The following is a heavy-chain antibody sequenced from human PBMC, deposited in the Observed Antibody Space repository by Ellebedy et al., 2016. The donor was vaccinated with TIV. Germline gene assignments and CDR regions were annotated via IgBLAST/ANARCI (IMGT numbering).Heavy chain of an antibody. CDR1: GGSISSDF. CDR2: MDYRGHM. Sequence: MPSDTLSLTCTAPGGSISSDFWGWFRQPPGEGLEWIGYMDYRGHMNHNPSLKSRVTISLATSKNQFALKLTPVTAADTAVYYCARLPHGSVFGYFDYWGQGTLVTVSS. CDR3: ARLPHGSVFGYFDY. J-gene: IGHJ4*02. D-gene: IGHD2-2*03. V-gene: IGHV4-59*01.